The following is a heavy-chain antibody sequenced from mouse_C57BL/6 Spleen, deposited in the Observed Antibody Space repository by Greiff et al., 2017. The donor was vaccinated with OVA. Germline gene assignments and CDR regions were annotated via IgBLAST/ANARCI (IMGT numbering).Heavy chain of an antibody. CDR1: GYTFTSYW. Sequence: QVQLQQPGAELVKPGASVKMSCKASGYTFTSYWIPWVKQRPGQGLEWIGDIYPGSGSTNYNEKFKSKATLTVDTSSSTAYMQLISLTSEDSAVYYCARKGLGQDFDYWGQGTTLTVSS. CDR3: ARKGLGQDFDY. CDR2: IYPGSGST. D-gene: IGHD4-1*01. J-gene: IGHJ2*01. V-gene: IGHV1-55*01.